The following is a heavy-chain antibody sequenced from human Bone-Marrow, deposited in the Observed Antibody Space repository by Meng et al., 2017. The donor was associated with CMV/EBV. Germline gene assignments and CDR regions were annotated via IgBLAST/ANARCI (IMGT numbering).Heavy chain of an antibody. CDR1: GFTFSDYY. D-gene: IGHD3-10*01. CDR2: ISPPADNI. J-gene: IGHJ3*02. Sequence: GESLKISCAASGFTFSDYYMSWIRQAPGKGLEWLSFISPPADNINYADSVKGRFTISRDNSKNTLYLQMNNLRAEDTAVYYCARDPGAWGDDAFDIWGQGKMVPVSS. V-gene: IGHV3-11*01. CDR3: ARDPGAWGDDAFDI.